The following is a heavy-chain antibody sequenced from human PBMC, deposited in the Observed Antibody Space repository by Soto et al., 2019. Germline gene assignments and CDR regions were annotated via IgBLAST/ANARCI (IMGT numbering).Heavy chain of an antibody. CDR1: GYTFTSYA. J-gene: IGHJ4*02. V-gene: IGHV1-3*01. Sequence: ASVKVSCKASGYTFTSYAMHWVRQAPGQRLEWMGWINAGNGNTKYSQKFQGRVTITRDTSASTSYMELSSLRSEDTAVYYCARDLVGYSSSWDPYYFDYWGQGTLVTVSS. D-gene: IGHD6-13*01. CDR2: INAGNGNT. CDR3: ARDLVGYSSSWDPYYFDY.